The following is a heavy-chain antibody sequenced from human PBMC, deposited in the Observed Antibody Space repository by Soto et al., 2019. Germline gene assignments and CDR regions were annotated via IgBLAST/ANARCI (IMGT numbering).Heavy chain of an antibody. J-gene: IGHJ4*02. D-gene: IGHD2-15*01. Sequence: AASVKVSCKASGGTFSSYAISWVRQAPGQGLEWMGGIIPIFGTANYAQKFQGRVTITADESTSTAYMELSSLRSEDTAVYYCASMHIVVVVAATAYYFDYWGQGPLVTVYS. CDR3: ASMHIVVVVAATAYYFDY. V-gene: IGHV1-69*13. CDR1: GGTFSSYA. CDR2: IIPIFGTA.